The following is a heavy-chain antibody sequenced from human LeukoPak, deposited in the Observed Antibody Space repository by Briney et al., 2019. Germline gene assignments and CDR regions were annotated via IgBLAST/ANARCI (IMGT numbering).Heavy chain of an antibody. CDR2: ISSSATYR. CDR3: ARVDYRGGGYFMDV. CDR1: GFTFSRHW. J-gene: IGHJ6*03. V-gene: IGHV3-21*01. D-gene: IGHD4-11*01. Sequence: PGGSLRLSCAASGFTFSRHWMSWVRQAPGKGLEWVSSISSSATYRYYADSVNGRFTISRDDPKNSLYLQMNSLRAEDTAVYYCARVDYRGGGYFMDVWGRGTPVTVSS.